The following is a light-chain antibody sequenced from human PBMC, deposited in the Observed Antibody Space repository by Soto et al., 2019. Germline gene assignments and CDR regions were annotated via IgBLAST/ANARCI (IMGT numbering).Light chain of an antibody. J-gene: IGKJ5*01. CDR1: QSISTY. CDR2: AAT. V-gene: IGKV1-39*01. CDR3: QQNYSTPLT. Sequence: DIQMTQSPSSLSASVGDRVTITCRASQSISTYLNWYQQKPGTAPSLLIYAATNLQSGVPSRFSGSGSGTDFTLTISSLQPEDFATYYCQQNYSTPLTFGQGTRLEIK.